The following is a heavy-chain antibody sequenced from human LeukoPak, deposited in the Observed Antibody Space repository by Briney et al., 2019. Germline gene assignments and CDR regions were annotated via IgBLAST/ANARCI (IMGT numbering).Heavy chain of an antibody. CDR3: ARGIFYDILTGYYYGMDV. J-gene: IGHJ6*02. CDR2: IIPIFGTA. CDR1: GGTFSRYG. V-gene: IGHV1-69*13. D-gene: IGHD3-9*01. Sequence: GASVKVSCKASGGTFSRYGISWVRQAPGQGLEWMGGIIPIFGTANYAQKFQGRVTITADESTSTAYMELSSLRSEDTAVYYCARGIFYDILTGYYYGMDVWGQGTTVTVSS.